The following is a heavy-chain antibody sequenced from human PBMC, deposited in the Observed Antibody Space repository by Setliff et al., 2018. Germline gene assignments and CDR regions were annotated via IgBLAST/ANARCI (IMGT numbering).Heavy chain of an antibody. V-gene: IGHV4-38-2*02. J-gene: IGHJ4*02. CDR3: AKLTSSTNSYDS. D-gene: IGHD2-2*01. CDR1: GYSISSGYY. CDR2: IYHSGST. Sequence: SETLSLTCTVSGYSISSGYYWGWIRQPPGKGLEWIGSIYHSGSTYYNPSLKSRVTISVDTSRSQFSLRLRSVTAADTAVYYCAKLTSSTNSYDSWGQGRLVTVSS.